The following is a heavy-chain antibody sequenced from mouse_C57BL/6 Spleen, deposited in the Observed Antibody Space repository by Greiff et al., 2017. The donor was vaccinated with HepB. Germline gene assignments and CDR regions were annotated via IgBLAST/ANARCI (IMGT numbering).Heavy chain of an antibody. Sequence: QVHVKQSGPELVKPGASVKLSCKASGYTFTSYDINWVKQRPGQGLEWIGWIYPRDGSTKYNEKFKGKATLTVDTSSSTAYMELHSLTSEDSAVYFCARTGNSYYFDYWGQGTTLTVSS. CDR2: IYPRDGST. J-gene: IGHJ2*01. CDR1: GYTFTSYD. CDR3: ARTGNSYYFDY. V-gene: IGHV1-85*01. D-gene: IGHD4-1*01.